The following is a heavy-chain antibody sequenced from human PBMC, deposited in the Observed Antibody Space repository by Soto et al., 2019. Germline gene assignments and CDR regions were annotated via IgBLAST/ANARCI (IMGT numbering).Heavy chain of an antibody. D-gene: IGHD2-15*01. Sequence: EVQLLESGGSLVQPGESLRLSCAVSGFIFGNYMMTWVRQAPGKGLEWVSTISESGDSTYYADSVKGRFTISRDSSKNTLYLQMDSLGAEDTAVYYCAPHVYCSGGSCHYDAFDIRGQGTMVTVSS. J-gene: IGHJ3*02. CDR1: GFIFGNYM. CDR3: APHVYCSGGSCHYDAFDI. CDR2: ISESGDST. V-gene: IGHV3-23*01.